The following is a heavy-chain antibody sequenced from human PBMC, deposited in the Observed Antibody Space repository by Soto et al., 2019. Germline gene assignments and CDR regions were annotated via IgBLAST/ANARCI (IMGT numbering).Heavy chain of an antibody. J-gene: IGHJ6*02. V-gene: IGHV4-34*01. D-gene: IGHD3-9*01. Sequence: QVQLQQWGAGLLKPSETLSLTCAVNGGSFSGYYWNWIRQSAGKGLEWIGRVHHSGTTNYNPSIKGRLTISLDTSKNHFSLQLNSVTAADTAMYYCVRQKGFFDWSSHVTGPGGMDVWGQGTSVTVSS. CDR3: VRQKGFFDWSSHVTGPGGMDV. CDR1: GGSFSGYY. CDR2: VHHSGTT.